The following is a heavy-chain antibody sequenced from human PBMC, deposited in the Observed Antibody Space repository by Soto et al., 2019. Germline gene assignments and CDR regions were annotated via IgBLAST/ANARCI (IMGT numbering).Heavy chain of an antibody. CDR3: AYPGDGSGSYHAFDI. CDR2: ISGSGGST. J-gene: IGHJ3*02. Sequence: EVQLLESGGGLVQPGGSLRLSCAASGFTFSSYAMSWVRQAPGKGLEWVSAISGSGGSTYYADSVKGRFTISRGNSKNTLYLQMNSLRAEDTAVYYCAYPGDGSGSYHAFDIWGQGTMVTVSS. D-gene: IGHD3-10*01. CDR1: GFTFSSYA. V-gene: IGHV3-23*01.